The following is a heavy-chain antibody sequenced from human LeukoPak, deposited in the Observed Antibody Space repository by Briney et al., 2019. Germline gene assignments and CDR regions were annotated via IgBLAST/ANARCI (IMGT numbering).Heavy chain of an antibody. V-gene: IGHV4-61*02. CDR2: IYTSGRT. CDR1: GGSITFGSYY. J-gene: IGHJ4*02. CDR3: ARARVIPASFDD. Sequence: SQILSLTCTVSGGSITFGSYYWTWIRQPAGKGLEWIGRIYTSGRTSYNPSLKSRVTISMDTSMNQFSLRLNSVTAADTAVYYCARARVIPASFDDWGQGALVTVSS. D-gene: IGHD3-16*02.